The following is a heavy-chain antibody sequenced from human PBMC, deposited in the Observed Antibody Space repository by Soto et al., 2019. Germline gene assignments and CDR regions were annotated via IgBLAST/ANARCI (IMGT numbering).Heavy chain of an antibody. CDR2: ISAGGSNT. D-gene: IGHD6-6*01. CDR3: AKEYSTSFDY. CDR1: GFTFSNYA. V-gene: IGHV3-23*01. Sequence: GGSLRLSCAASGFTFSNYAMNWVRQAPGKGLEWVSAISAGGSNTDYADSVKGRFTISSDNSKNTLYLQMNSLRAEDTAVYYCAKEYSTSFDYWAQGTLVTVSS. J-gene: IGHJ4*02.